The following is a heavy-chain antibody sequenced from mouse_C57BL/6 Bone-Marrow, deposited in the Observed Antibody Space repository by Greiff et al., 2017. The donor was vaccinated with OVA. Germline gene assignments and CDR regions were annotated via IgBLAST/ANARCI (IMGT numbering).Heavy chain of an antibody. CDR2: IYPGDGDT. D-gene: IGHD4-1*01. CDR3: ARWDWDPFDY. CDR1: GYAFSSYW. V-gene: IGHV1-80*01. Sequence: VQLQQSGASVKISCKASGYAFSSYWMNWVKQRPGKGLEWIGQIYPGDGDTNYNGKFKGKATLTADKSSSTAYMQLSSLTSEDSAVYFCARWDWDPFDYWGQGTTLTVSS. J-gene: IGHJ2*01.